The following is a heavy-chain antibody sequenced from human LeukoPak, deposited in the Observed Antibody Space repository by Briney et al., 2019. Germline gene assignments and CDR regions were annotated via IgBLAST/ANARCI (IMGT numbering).Heavy chain of an antibody. CDR3: AKVLNSAAAIDY. D-gene: IGHD6-13*01. CDR1: GFTFADYA. Sequence: GGSLKLSCAASGFTFADYAMHWVRQAPGKGLEWVSGISWNSGSIGYADSVKGRFTISRDNAKNSLYLQMNSLRAEDTALYYCAKVLNSAAAIDYWGQGTLVTVSS. J-gene: IGHJ4*02. CDR2: ISWNSGSI. V-gene: IGHV3-9*01.